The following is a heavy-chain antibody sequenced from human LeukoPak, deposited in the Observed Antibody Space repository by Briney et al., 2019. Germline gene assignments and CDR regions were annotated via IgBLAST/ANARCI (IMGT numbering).Heavy chain of an antibody. CDR3: AKDRGPYVGIANNWFDP. Sequence: GGCLILSCAASRPTFNINAINWDSQPQKNLLEWVSAIKLYVETAPHTNSVRGRFTISRDNSKNRVYLQMHSLRADDTAVYYCAKDRGPYVGIANNWFDPWGQGTLVTVSS. CDR2: IKLYVETA. V-gene: IGHV3-23*01. CDR1: RPTFNINA. J-gene: IGHJ5*02. D-gene: IGHD3-10*02.